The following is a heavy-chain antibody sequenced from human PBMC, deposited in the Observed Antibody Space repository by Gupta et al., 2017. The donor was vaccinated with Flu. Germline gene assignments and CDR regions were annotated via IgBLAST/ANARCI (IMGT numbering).Heavy chain of an antibody. CDR3: VRVGYNNWEFDY. CDR1: GFSFNNYW. CDR2: IRQGGSSI. Sequence: EVQLVESGGGLVQPGGSLRLSCAASGFSFNNYWMHWVRQAEGKGLGWVSRIRQGGSSITYADSVRCRFTSSRDDAKNTLYLQMSNLKPEDTAVYYCVRVGYNNWEFDYWGQGTLVTVSS. V-gene: IGHV3-74*03. D-gene: IGHD1-1*01. J-gene: IGHJ4*02.